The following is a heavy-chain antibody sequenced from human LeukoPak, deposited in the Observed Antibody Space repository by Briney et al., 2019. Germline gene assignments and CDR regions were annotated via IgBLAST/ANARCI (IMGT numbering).Heavy chain of an antibody. Sequence: ASVKVSCKASGYTCTSYGISWVRQAPGQGVETMGWIIAYNRDTKNAQKIQGRVNMTTDTSTSTAYIEMRRLRYDDTAVYYCARGFNYYDSCGGDYWGQGTLVTVSS. D-gene: IGHD3-22*01. CDR2: IIAYNRDT. CDR3: ARGFNYYDSCGGDY. J-gene: IGHJ4*02. V-gene: IGHV1-18*01. CDR1: GYTCTSYG.